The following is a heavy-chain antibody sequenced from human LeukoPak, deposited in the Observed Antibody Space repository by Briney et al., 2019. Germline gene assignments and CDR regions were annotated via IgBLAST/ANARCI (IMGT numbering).Heavy chain of an antibody. CDR1: GGSISSGSYY. V-gene: IGHV4-61*01. CDR3: ARGPAAYDY. D-gene: IGHD2-2*01. CDR2: ISYSGST. J-gene: IGHJ4*02. Sequence: SQTLSLTCTVSGGSISSGSYYWSWIRQPPGKGLEWIGYISYSGSTNYNPSLKSRVTIMADTSKNQFSLRLSSVTAADTAVYYCARGPAAYDYWGQGTLVTVSS.